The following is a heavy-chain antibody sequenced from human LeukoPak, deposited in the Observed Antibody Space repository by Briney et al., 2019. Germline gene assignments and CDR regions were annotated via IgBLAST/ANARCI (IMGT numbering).Heavy chain of an antibody. Sequence: GGSLRLSCAASGFTFSSYGMHWVRQAPGKGLVWVSRINIDGSSTSYADSVKGRFTISRDNAKNTLYLQMNSLRAEDTAVYYCARHVSNGGNPYYFYYGMDVWGQGTTVAVSS. D-gene: IGHD4-23*01. V-gene: IGHV3-74*01. CDR2: INIDGSST. CDR1: GFTFSSYG. J-gene: IGHJ6*02. CDR3: ARHVSNGGNPYYFYYGMDV.